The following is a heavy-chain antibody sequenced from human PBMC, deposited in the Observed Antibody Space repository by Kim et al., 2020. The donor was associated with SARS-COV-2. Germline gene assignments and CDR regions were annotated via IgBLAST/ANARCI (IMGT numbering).Heavy chain of an antibody. Sequence: GGSLRLSCAASGFTFDDYAMHWVRQAPGKGLEWVSLISGDGGSTYYADSVKGRFTISRDNSKNSLYLQMNSLRTEDTALYYCAKAPREGANRYSYGPGYYYGMDVWGQGTTVTVSS. CDR1: GFTFDDYA. CDR3: AKAPREGANRYSYGPGYYYGMDV. CDR2: ISGDGGST. J-gene: IGHJ6*02. D-gene: IGHD5-18*01. V-gene: IGHV3-43*02.